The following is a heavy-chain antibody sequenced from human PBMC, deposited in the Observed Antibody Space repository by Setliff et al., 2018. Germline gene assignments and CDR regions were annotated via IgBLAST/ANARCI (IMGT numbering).Heavy chain of an antibody. J-gene: IGHJ3*02. D-gene: IGHD3-9*01. Sequence: SVKVSCKVSGYTLTELSMHWVRQAPGKGLEWMGGFDPEDGETIYAQKFQGRVTMTEDTSTDTAYMELSSLRSEGTAVYYCATVSLLRSFDLVGNPYAFDIWGQGTMVTVSS. CDR2: FDPEDGET. CDR1: GYTLTELS. CDR3: ATVSLLRSFDLVGNPYAFDI. V-gene: IGHV1-24*01.